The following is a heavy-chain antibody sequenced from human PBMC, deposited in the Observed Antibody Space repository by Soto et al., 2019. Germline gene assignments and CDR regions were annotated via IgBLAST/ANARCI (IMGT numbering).Heavy chain of an antibody. V-gene: IGHV3-15*01. CDR1: GITFSNVW. CDR3: TTGRFSSSLYFDS. Sequence: EVQLVESGGGLVKPGGTLRVSCAASGITFSNVWMTWVRQAPGKGLEWVGRIKSKTDGGTTDYGAPVRGRFTISIDDSKNTLYLQRNSLKTEDTAVYYCTTGRFSSSLYFDSWGQGTLVTVSS. D-gene: IGHD6-6*01. J-gene: IGHJ4*02. CDR2: IKSKTDGGTT.